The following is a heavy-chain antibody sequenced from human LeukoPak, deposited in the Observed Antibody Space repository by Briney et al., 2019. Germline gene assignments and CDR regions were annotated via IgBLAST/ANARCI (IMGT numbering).Heavy chain of an antibody. D-gene: IGHD3-3*01. Sequence: SETLSLTCTVSGGSISSYYWSWIRQPPGKGLEWIGYILYSGSTNYNPSLKSRVIISVDTSKNQFSLKLSSVTAADTAVYYCARSLRFLEWSHPGWGQGTLVTVSS. CDR1: GGSISSYY. J-gene: IGHJ4*02. V-gene: IGHV4-59*08. CDR2: ILYSGST. CDR3: ARSLRFLEWSHPG.